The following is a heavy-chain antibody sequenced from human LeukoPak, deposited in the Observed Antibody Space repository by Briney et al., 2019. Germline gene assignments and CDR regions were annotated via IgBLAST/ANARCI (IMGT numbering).Heavy chain of an antibody. Sequence: SQTLSLTCTVSGGSISSGDYYWSWIRQPPGKGLEWIGYIYYSGSTYYNPSLKSRVTISVDTSKNQFSLKLSSVTAADTAVYYCARVTAGTNYYYGMDVWGQGTTVTVSS. CDR2: IYYSGST. CDR3: ARVTAGTNYYYGMDV. J-gene: IGHJ6*02. D-gene: IGHD6-13*01. V-gene: IGHV4-30-4*08. CDR1: GGSISSGDYY.